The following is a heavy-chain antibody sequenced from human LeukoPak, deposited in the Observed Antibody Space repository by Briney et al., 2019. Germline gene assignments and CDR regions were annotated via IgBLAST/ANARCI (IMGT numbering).Heavy chain of an antibody. V-gene: IGHV4-59*08. Sequence: SETLSLTGTVSGGSMSPYHWGWIRKPPGKGLEGTGYIYYSGSTNYNPCLNSRVTISVDTSKHQISLRLSSVTAADTAIYYCARAVSGRFDYWGQRTLVTVSS. CDR1: GGSMSPYH. D-gene: IGHD6-19*01. CDR3: ARAVSGRFDY. CDR2: IYYSGST. J-gene: IGHJ4*02.